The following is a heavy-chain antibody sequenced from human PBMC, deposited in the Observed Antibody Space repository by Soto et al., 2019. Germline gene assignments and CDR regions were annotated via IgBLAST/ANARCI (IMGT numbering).Heavy chain of an antibody. CDR3: ARERGDRWYYDSSGRSFDY. CDR2: ISSSSSYI. CDR1: GFTFSSYS. V-gene: IGHV3-21*01. D-gene: IGHD3-22*01. Sequence: PGGSLRLSCAASGFTFSSYSMNWVRQAPGKGLEWVSSISSSSSYIYYADSVKGRFTISRDNAKNSLYLQMNSLRAEDTAVYHCARERGDRWYYDSSGRSFDYWGQGTLVTVSS. J-gene: IGHJ4*02.